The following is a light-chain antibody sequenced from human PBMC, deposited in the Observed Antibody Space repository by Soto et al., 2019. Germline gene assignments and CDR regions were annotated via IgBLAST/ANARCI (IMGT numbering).Light chain of an antibody. CDR3: QQTYTPPFT. J-gene: IGKJ2*01. CDR1: QTITFY. Sequence: DIQMTQSPSSLSASVGDTVAITCRASQTITFYLNWYQQDPGKPPKLLIYGANTLQGGVPSRFSAGGSGTDFTITITNLQPEDFANYYCQQTYTPPFTFGQGTKLQIK. CDR2: GAN. V-gene: IGKV1-39*01.